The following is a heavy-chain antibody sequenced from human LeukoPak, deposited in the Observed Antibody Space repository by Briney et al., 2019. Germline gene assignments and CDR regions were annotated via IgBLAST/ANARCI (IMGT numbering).Heavy chain of an antibody. CDR1: GDSISSPKW. J-gene: IGHJ4*02. CDR3: ARDLRGIVAPPR. CDR2: VCRSGSA. D-gene: IGHD2-15*01. Sequence: SGTLSLTCAVSGDSISSPKWWSWVRQPPGKGLEWIGEVCRSGSANYNPSVKSRVTISVDKSKNQFSLRLTSATAADTAVYYCARDLRGIVAPPRWGQGTLVSVSS. V-gene: IGHV4-4*02.